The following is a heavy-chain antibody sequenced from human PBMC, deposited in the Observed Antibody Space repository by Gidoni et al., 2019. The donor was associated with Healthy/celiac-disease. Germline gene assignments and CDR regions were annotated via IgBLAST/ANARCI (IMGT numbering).Heavy chain of an antibody. V-gene: IGHV5-51*01. D-gene: IGHD6-6*01. CDR1: GSSFTSYW. Sequence: EVQLVQSGAEVKKPGESLKISCKGSGSSFTSYWIGWVRQMPGKGLEWMGIIYPGDSDTRYSPSFQGQVTISADKSISTAYLQWSSLKASDTAMYYCAYRGEQLARGDDAFDIWGQGTMVTVSS. CDR2: IYPGDSDT. CDR3: AYRGEQLARGDDAFDI. J-gene: IGHJ3*02.